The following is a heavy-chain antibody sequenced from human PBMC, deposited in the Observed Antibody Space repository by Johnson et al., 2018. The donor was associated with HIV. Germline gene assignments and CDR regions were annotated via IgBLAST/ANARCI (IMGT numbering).Heavy chain of an antibody. Sequence: VQLVESGGGLVQPGGSLRLSCAASGFTFSSYWMSWVRQAPGKGLEWVANIKQDGREKYHVDSVKGRFTISRDNAKNSLYMQMNSLRDEDTAVDYCASDSEGIGAAERVHDAFDIWGQWTMGIVSS. J-gene: IGHJ3*02. CDR1: GFTFSSYW. CDR2: IKQDGREK. D-gene: IGHD6-13*01. V-gene: IGHV3-7*01. CDR3: ASDSEGIGAAERVHDAFDI.